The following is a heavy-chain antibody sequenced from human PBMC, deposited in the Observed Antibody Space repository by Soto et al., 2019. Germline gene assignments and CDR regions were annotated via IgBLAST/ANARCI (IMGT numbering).Heavy chain of an antibody. CDR2: ISYDGSNK. J-gene: IGHJ4*02. CDR1: GFTFSSYA. V-gene: IGHV3-30-3*01. Sequence: GGSLRLSCAASGFTFSSYAMHWVRQAPGKGLEGVAVISYDGSNKYYADSVKGRFTISRDNSKNTLYLQMNSLRAEDTAVYYCARGGLWGYSSSFSYWGQGTLVTVSS. D-gene: IGHD6-13*01. CDR3: ARGGLWGYSSSFSY.